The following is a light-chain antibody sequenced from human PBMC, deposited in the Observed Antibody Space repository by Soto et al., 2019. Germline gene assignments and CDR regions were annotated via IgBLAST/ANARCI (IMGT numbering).Light chain of an antibody. J-gene: IGKJ1*01. V-gene: IGKV3-20*01. CDR3: QQYGNSGWT. CDR1: QSVSSRY. CDR2: GAS. Sequence: IVLTQSPGTLSLSPGERATLSCRASQSVSSRYLAWYQQKPGQAPRLFISGASTRATGIPDRFSGSGSGTDFTRTIGRVGSKDIEGYSSQQYGNSGWTSGQAQKVDIK.